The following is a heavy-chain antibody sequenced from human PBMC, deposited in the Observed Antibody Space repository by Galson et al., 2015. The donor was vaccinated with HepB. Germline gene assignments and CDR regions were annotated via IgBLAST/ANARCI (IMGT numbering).Heavy chain of an antibody. CDR2: IIPIFGTA. CDR1: GGTFSSYA. CDR3: AGTYYYDSSGLENWFDP. D-gene: IGHD3-22*01. J-gene: IGHJ5*02. Sequence: SVKVSCKASGGTFSSYAISWVRQAPGQGLEWMGGIIPIFGTANYAQKFQGRVTITADESTSTAYMELSSLRSEDTAVYYCAGTYYYDSSGLENWFDPGGQGTLVTVSS. V-gene: IGHV1-69*13.